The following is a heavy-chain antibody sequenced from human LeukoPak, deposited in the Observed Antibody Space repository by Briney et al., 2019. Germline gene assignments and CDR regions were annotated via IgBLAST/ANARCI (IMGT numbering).Heavy chain of an antibody. Sequence: SQTLSLTCTVSGGSISSGDYYWSWIRQPPGKGLEWIGYIYYSGSTYYNPSLKSRVTISVDTSKNQFSLKLSSVTAADTAVYYCARGVGYGRLQYFDYWGQGTLVTVSS. CDR2: IYYSGST. V-gene: IGHV4-30-4*01. CDR1: GGSISSGDYY. J-gene: IGHJ4*02. D-gene: IGHD5-18*01. CDR3: ARGVGYGRLQYFDY.